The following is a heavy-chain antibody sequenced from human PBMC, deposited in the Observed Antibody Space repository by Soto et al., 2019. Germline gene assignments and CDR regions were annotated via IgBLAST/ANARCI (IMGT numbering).Heavy chain of an antibody. CDR1: GGSFSGYY. CDR3: ARDRVYCITSSCSYYTYYGVGV. V-gene: IGHV4-34*01. D-gene: IGHD2-2*01. Sequence: ETLSLTCAVYGGSFSGYYWSGIRQPPGKGLGWIGEINHSGSTNYNPSLKSRVTMSVDTSKNQFSLKVRSVTAADTAVYYCARDRVYCITSSCSYYTYYGVGVWGQGTTVTVSS. J-gene: IGHJ6*02. CDR2: INHSGST.